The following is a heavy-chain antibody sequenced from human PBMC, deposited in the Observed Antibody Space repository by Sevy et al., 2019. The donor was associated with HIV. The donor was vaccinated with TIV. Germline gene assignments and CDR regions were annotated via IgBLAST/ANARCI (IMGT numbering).Heavy chain of an antibody. CDR1: GFTFSNSW. J-gene: IGHJ6*02. D-gene: IGHD3-22*01. V-gene: IGHV3-7*01. CDR3: ARVSSIYYDRGYYYAMDV. Sequence: GGSLRLSCVASGFTFSNSWMNWVRQAPGKGLEWVANINQDGGEKYHLDSVKGRFTISRDNAKNSLYLQMNSLRAEDSAVYFCARVSSIYYDRGYYYAMDVWGQGTTVTVYS. CDR2: INQDGGEK.